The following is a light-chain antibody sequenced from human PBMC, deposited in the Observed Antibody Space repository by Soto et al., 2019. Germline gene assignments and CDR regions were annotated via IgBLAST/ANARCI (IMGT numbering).Light chain of an antibody. Sequence: QSALTQPPSASGTPGQRVTISSSGSSSNIGSNTVNWYQQLPGTAPKLLIYSNNQRPSGVPDRFSGSKSGTSASLAISGLQSEDEADYYCAAWDDSLNGWVFGGGTKLTVL. J-gene: IGLJ3*02. V-gene: IGLV1-44*01. CDR3: AAWDDSLNGWV. CDR1: SSNIGSNT. CDR2: SNN.